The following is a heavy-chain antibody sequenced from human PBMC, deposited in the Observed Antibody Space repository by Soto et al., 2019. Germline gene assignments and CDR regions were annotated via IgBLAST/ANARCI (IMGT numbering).Heavy chain of an antibody. CDR3: ARLEIAVAGTTGTRAPWGPPR. D-gene: IGHD6-19*01. Sequence: EVQLVQSGAEVKKPGESLRISCKGSGYSFTSYWISWVRQMPGKGLEWMGRIDPSDSYTNYSPSFQGHVTISADKSISTAYLQWSSLKASDTAMYYCARLEIAVAGTTGTRAPWGPPRWGQGTLVTVSS. V-gene: IGHV5-10-1*03. CDR2: IDPSDSYT. CDR1: GYSFTSYW. J-gene: IGHJ4*02.